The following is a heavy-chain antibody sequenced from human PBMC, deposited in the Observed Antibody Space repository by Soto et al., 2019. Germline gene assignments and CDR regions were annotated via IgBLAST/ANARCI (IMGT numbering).Heavy chain of an antibody. V-gene: IGHV3-74*01. J-gene: IGHJ5*02. CDR1: GFTFSTYW. Sequence: GGSLRLSCAASGFTFSTYWMHWVRQAPGKGLEWVSRISSNGSNTNYADSVKGRFTISRDNAKSTLYLQMNSLRAEDTAIYYCAKGSGYYYDNSGSNWLDPWGQGTLVTVSS. CDR3: AKGSGYYYDNSGSNWLDP. D-gene: IGHD3-22*01. CDR2: ISSNGSNT.